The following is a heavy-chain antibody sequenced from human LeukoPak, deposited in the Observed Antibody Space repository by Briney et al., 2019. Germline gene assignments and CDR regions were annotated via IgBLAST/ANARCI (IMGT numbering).Heavy chain of an antibody. D-gene: IGHD3-22*01. J-gene: IGHJ4*02. Sequence: SETLSLTCTVSGGSISSYYWSWIRQPPGKGLEWIGSIYYSGSTYYNPSLKSRVTISVDTSKNQFSLNLNSVTAADTAVYFCSRGLDSRKLGYWGQGTLVTVSS. CDR1: GGSISSYY. V-gene: IGHV4-59*12. CDR3: SRGLDSRKLGY. CDR2: IYYSGST.